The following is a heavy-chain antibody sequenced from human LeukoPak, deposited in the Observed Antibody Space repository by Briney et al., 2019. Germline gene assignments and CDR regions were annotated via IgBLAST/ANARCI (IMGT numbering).Heavy chain of an antibody. Sequence: GESLKISCKGSGYSFTSYWISWVRQMPGKGLEWMGRIDPSDSYTNYSPSFQGHVTISADKSISTAYLQWSSLKALDTAMYYCARQVYNWNDGETGAFDIWGQGTMVTVSS. V-gene: IGHV5-10-1*01. D-gene: IGHD1-1*01. J-gene: IGHJ3*02. CDR1: GYSFTSYW. CDR3: ARQVYNWNDGETGAFDI. CDR2: IDPSDSYT.